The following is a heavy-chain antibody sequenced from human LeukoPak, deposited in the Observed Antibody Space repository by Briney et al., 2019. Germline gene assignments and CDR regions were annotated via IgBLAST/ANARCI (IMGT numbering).Heavy chain of an antibody. Sequence: QAGGSLRLSCAASRFTFSSYAMSWVRQAPGKGLEWVSAISGSGGSTYYADSVTGRFTISRDNSKNTLYLQMNSLRAEDTAVYYCAKGGRDDYVWGSYRPHAGYYFDYWGQGTLVTVSS. CDR1: RFTFSSYA. J-gene: IGHJ4*02. D-gene: IGHD3-16*02. CDR2: ISGSGGST. CDR3: AKGGRDDYVWGSYRPHAGYYFDY. V-gene: IGHV3-23*01.